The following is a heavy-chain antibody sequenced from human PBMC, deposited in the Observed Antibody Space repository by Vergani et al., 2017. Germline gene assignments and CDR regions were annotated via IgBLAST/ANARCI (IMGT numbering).Heavy chain of an antibody. Sequence: EVQLEESGGGLVLPGRSLRLSCVASGFTSAGYAMHWVRQAPAKGLEWVSGSSWNSNSIGYADSVEGRFTISIDNAKNSLYLQMNSLRAEATALYYCAKDLGTSSGGGWFDPWGQGTLVIVSS. CDR2: SSWNSNSI. CDR1: GFTSAGYA. D-gene: IGHD6-6*01. J-gene: IGHJ5*02. CDR3: AKDLGTSSGGGWFDP. V-gene: IGHV3-9*02.